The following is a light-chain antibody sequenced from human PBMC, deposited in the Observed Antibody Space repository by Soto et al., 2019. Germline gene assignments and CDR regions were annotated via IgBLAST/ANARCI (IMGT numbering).Light chain of an antibody. V-gene: IGLV2-14*01. CDR3: SSYTTTSTLV. CDR2: EVR. Sequence: QSVLTQPASVSGSPGQSITIACTGTNRDVGSYNFVSWYQQRPGGAPKLIISEVRNRPSGISYRFTGYKSGNTASLTISGLQAEDEADYYCSSYTTTSTLVFGGGTKLTVL. CDR1: NRDVGSYNF. J-gene: IGLJ3*02.